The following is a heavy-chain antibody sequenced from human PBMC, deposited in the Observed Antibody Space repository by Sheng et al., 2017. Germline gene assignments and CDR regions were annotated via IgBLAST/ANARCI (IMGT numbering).Heavy chain of an antibody. CDR1: GYSISSGHH. J-gene: IGHJ5*02. CDR2: IYQTGIT. CDR3: ARGSTATGWFET. Sequence: QVHLQESGPGLVKPSETLSLSCTVSGYSISSGHHWGWIRQPPEKGLEWLGTIYQTGITYYSPSLKSRVTISIDTSKNLFSLNLRSVTAADTALYYCARGSTATGWFETWGQGTLVTVYS. D-gene: IGHD5-18*01. V-gene: IGHV4-38-2*02.